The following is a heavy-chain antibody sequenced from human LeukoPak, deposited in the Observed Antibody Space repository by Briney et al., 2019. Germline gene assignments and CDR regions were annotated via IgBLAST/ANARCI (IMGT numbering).Heavy chain of an antibody. CDR2: ISYDGSNK. V-gene: IGHV3-30-3*01. Sequence: PGRSLRLSCAASGFTFSTYAMHWVRQAPGKGLEWVAVISYDGSNKYYADSVKGRFTISRDNSKSTLYLQMNSLRAEDTAVYYCARVVRGGRSGYYDFVWDYWGQGTLVTVSS. D-gene: IGHD3-16*01. CDR3: ARVVRGGRSGYYDFVWDY. J-gene: IGHJ4*02. CDR1: GFTFSTYA.